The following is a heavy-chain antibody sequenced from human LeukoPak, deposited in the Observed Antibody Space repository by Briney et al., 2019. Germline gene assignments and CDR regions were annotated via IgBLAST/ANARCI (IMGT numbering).Heavy chain of an antibody. J-gene: IGHJ4*02. D-gene: IGHD2-15*01. Sequence: GGSLRLPCAASGFTFSSHSMNWVRQAPGKGLEWVSSISSSSGYIYYADSLKGRFTISRDNAKNLLFLQMSSLRAEDTAVYYCVREVVAATAYDYWGQGTLVTVSS. CDR1: GFTFSSHS. V-gene: IGHV3-21*01. CDR2: ISSSSGYI. CDR3: VREVVAATAYDY.